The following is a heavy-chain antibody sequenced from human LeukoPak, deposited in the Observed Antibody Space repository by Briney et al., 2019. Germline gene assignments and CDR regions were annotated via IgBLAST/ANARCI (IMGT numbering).Heavy chain of an antibody. V-gene: IGHV3-48*04. J-gene: IGHJ3*02. Sequence: GGSLRLSCAASGFTFSSYSMNWVRQAPGKGLEWVSYISSSSSTIYYADSVKGRFTISRDNAKNSLYLQMNSLRAEDTAVYYGARVSFTGVRGIYSMVFNIGGQGTMVPVSS. CDR1: GFTFSSYS. CDR3: ARVSFTGVRGIYSMVFNI. CDR2: ISSSSSTI. D-gene: IGHD3-16*01.